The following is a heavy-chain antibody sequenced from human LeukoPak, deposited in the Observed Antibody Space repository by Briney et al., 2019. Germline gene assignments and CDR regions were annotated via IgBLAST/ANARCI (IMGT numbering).Heavy chain of an antibody. CDR1: GFTFSSYW. V-gene: IGHV3-74*01. D-gene: IGHD2-15*01. CDR3: AKGGYCSGGSCYPAPFDY. Sequence: GGSLRLSCAASGFTFSSYWMHWVRQAPGKGLVWVSRINSDGSSTSYADSVKGRFTISRDNSKNTLYLQMNSLRAEDTAVYYCAKGGYCSGGSCYPAPFDYWGQGTLVTVSS. CDR2: INSDGSST. J-gene: IGHJ4*02.